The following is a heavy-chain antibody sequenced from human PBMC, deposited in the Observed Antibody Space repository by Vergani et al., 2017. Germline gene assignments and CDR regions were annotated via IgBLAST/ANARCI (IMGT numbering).Heavy chain of an antibody. CDR2: ISGSGSST. J-gene: IGHJ4*02. Sequence: QVQLVESGGGVVQPGRSLRLSCAASGFTFSSYGMHWVRQAPGKGLEWVSSISGSGSSTEYADSVKGRFTISRDNSKNTLYLELNSLRAEDTAVYYCTKVVRITIFGLVAPPDYWGQGALVTVSS. CDR3: TKVVRITIFGLVAPPDY. D-gene: IGHD3-3*01. CDR1: GFTFSSYG. V-gene: IGHV3-NL1*01.